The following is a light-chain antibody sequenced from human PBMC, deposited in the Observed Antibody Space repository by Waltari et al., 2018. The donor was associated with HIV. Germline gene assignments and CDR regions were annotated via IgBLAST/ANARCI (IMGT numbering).Light chain of an antibody. CDR2: EVT. J-gene: IGLJ2*01. V-gene: IGLV2-14*01. CDR1: SSDIGYYDY. Sequence: GSPGQSIVLPCTGSSSDIGYYDYVSWYQQYPGQAPKALIYEVTSRPSGTSSRFSGSKSATTAFLAISKLQTDDEADYFCSSYTRRGTVVFGGGTRLTVL. CDR3: SSYTRRGTVV.